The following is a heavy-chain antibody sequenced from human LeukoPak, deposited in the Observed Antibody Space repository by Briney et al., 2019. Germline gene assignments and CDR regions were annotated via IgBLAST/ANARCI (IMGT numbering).Heavy chain of an antibody. Sequence: GGSLRLSCAASGFTVSSNYMSWVRQAPGKGLEWVSVIYRGGSTYYADSVKGRFTISRDNSKNTLYLQMNSLRAEDTAVYYCARVTPNIVVVPAAIRGYYYYMDVWGKGTTVTVSS. CDR1: GFTVSSNY. V-gene: IGHV3-66*02. CDR2: IYRGGST. D-gene: IGHD2-2*02. CDR3: ARVTPNIVVVPAAIRGYYYYMDV. J-gene: IGHJ6*03.